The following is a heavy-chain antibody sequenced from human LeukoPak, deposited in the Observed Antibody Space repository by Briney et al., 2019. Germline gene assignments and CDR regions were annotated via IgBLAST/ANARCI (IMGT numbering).Heavy chain of an antibody. CDR3: ARKSNKYSGSSPLGAFDI. CDR2: IYHSRST. D-gene: IGHD2-15*01. J-gene: IGHJ3*02. CDR1: GGYISSGDYY. Sequence: PSQTLSLTCTVSGGYISSGDYYWSWIRRHPGKGLEWIGSIYHSRSTYYNPSLKSRVTISVDTSTDQFSLKLSSVTAADTAVYFCARKSNKYSGSSPLGAFDIWGQGTMVTVSS. V-gene: IGHV4-31*03.